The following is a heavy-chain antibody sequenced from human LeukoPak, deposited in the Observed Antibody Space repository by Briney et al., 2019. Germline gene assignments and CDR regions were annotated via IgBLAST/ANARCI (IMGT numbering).Heavy chain of an antibody. V-gene: IGHV1-2*02. Sequence: ASVKVSCKASGYTFTGYYMHWVRQAPGQGLEWMGGINPNSGGTNYAQKFQGRVTMTRDTSISTAYMELSGLRSDDTAVYYCARAQPRWLQSSPHFDYWGQGTLVTVSS. D-gene: IGHD5-24*01. CDR2: INPNSGGT. CDR1: GYTFTGYY. CDR3: ARAQPRWLQSSPHFDY. J-gene: IGHJ4*02.